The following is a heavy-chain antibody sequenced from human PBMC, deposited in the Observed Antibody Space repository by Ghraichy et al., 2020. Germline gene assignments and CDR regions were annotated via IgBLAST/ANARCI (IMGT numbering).Heavy chain of an antibody. J-gene: IGHJ4*02. CDR1: GFTFSTYA. V-gene: IGHV3-23*01. CDR3: AKYSGSYYRPFDY. D-gene: IGHD1-26*01. Sequence: GGSLRLSCAASGFTFSTYAMSWVRQAPGKGLEWVSGISGSGGSTYYPDSVKGRFTISRDNSKNTLYLQMNSLRAEDTAIYYCAKYSGSYYRPFDYWGQGTLVTVSS. CDR2: ISGSGGST.